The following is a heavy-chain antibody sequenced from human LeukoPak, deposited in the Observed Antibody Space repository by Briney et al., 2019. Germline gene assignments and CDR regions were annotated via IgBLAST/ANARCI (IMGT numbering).Heavy chain of an antibody. CDR2: VFHTGAT. V-gene: IGHV4-38-2*02. CDR3: ARAKLRYFDWLSHFDL. Sequence: SETLSLTCTVSGYSISTGYYWGWVRQTPGKGLEWLGTVFHTGATYYNPSLRSRVTISVDTAKNQFSLKLSSVTAADTAVYYCARAKLRYFDWLSHFDLWGRGTLVTVSS. CDR1: GYSISTGYY. D-gene: IGHD3-9*01. J-gene: IGHJ2*01.